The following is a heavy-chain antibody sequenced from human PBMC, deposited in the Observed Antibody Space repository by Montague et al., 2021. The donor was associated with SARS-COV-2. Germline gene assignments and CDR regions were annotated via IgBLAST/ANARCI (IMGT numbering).Heavy chain of an antibody. J-gene: IGHJ5*02. D-gene: IGHD3-9*01. CDR1: GGSISGSYYY. V-gene: IGHV4-39*07. Sequence: SETLSLTCTVSGGSISGSYYYWGWIRQPPGQRLEWNGSMYYSGSTYYNPSLKSRLTISVHTPKNLFSLKLSTVTAADTAVYHCARAHATYYNILTGYYGVFDLESFLDPWGQGTLGTVSS. CDR3: ARAHATYYNILTGYYGVFDLESFLDP. CDR2: MYYSGST.